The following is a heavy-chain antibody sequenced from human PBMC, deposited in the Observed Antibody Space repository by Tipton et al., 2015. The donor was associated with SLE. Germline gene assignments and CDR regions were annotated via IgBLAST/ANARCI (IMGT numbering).Heavy chain of an antibody. D-gene: IGHD3-10*01. CDR1: GGSVSSSSYY. CDR3: ASGFGELLIPQY. Sequence: TLSLTCTVSGGSVSSSSYYWGWIRLPPEKGLEWIGSIYYSGNTYYNPSLKSRVSVSIDSSKNQFSLRLSSVTAADTAVYYCASGFGELLIPQYWGQGALVTVSS. J-gene: IGHJ4*02. V-gene: IGHV4-39*01. CDR2: IYYSGNT.